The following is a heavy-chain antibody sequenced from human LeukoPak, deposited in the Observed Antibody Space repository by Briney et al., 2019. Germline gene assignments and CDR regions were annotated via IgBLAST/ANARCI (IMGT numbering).Heavy chain of an antibody. D-gene: IGHD3-10*01. CDR3: AADPSWAPSGPVWFGDSNY. J-gene: IGHJ4*02. V-gene: IGHV1-58*02. CDR2: IVVGSGNT. Sequence: SVKVSCKASGFTFTSSAMQWVRQARGQRLEWIGWIVVGSGNTNYAQKFQERVTITRDMSTSTAYMELSSLRSEDTAVYYCAADPSWAPSGPVWFGDSNYWGQGTLVTVSS. CDR1: GFTFTSSA.